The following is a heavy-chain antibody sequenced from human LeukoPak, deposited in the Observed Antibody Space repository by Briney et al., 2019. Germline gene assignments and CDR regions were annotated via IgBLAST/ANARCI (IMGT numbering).Heavy chain of an antibody. Sequence: GGSLRLSCAASAFTFSSYGIHWVRQAPGKGLEWVAFIQFDGSERYYADSVKGRFTISRDNSRKTLYLQMNSLRPEDTALYYCANTMYSSAWSPFDYWGRGTLVTVSS. CDR3: ANTMYSSAWSPFDY. V-gene: IGHV3-30*02. J-gene: IGHJ4*02. D-gene: IGHD6-19*01. CDR1: AFTFSSYG. CDR2: IQFDGSER.